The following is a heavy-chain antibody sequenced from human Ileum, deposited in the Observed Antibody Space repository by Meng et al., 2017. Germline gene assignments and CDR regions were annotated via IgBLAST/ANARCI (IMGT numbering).Heavy chain of an antibody. D-gene: IGHD1-26*01. V-gene: IGHV4-34*01. CDR2: IDHSGSA. Sequence: GQRHRGGSGLLKPSETLSLTCAVYGASFSGYYWNWIRQPPGKGLEWIGEIDHSGSANYDPSLKCRVTMSADASKKQFSLKLSSVTAADTAVYYCARGRMGGSAWWGPGTLVTVSS. CDR3: ARGRMGGSAW. J-gene: IGHJ4*02. CDR1: GASFSGYY.